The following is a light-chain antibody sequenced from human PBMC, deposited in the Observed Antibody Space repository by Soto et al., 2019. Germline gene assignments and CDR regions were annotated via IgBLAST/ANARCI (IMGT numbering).Light chain of an antibody. CDR3: QQANSFLS. Sequence: DIQMTQSPSSVSASVGDGVTITCRASQGISRWLAWYQQKPGKAPKLLIYGASNLQSGVPSRFSGSASGTDFTLTITTLQPEDFATYYCQQANSFLSFGGGTKVEIK. V-gene: IGKV1-12*02. CDR1: QGISRW. J-gene: IGKJ4*01. CDR2: GAS.